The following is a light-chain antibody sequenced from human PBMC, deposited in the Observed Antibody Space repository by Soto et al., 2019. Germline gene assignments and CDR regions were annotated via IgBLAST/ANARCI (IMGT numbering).Light chain of an antibody. CDR3: PSYTSSGTNV. CDR2: DVI. V-gene: IGLV2-14*01. CDR1: TSDVGGYNY. J-gene: IGLJ1*01. Sequence: QSALTQPASVSGSPGQSITISCTGTTSDVGGYNYVSWHQQHPGKAPKLMIYDVINRPSGVSNRFSGSKSDNTASLTISGLQAEDEADYSCPSYTSSGTNVFGSGTKVTVL.